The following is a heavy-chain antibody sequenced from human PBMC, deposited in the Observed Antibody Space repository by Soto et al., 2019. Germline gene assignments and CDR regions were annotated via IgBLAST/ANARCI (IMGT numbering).Heavy chain of an antibody. J-gene: IGHJ5*02. V-gene: IGHV2-26*01. Sequence: SGPTLVNPTETLTLTCTVSGFSLSNARMGVSWIRQPPGKALEWLAHIFSNDEKSYSTSLKSRLTISKDTSKSQVVLTMTNMDPVDTATYYCARIRLAVAGEGLNWFDPWGQGTLVTVSS. CDR3: ARIRLAVAGEGLNWFDP. D-gene: IGHD6-19*01. CDR1: GFSLSNARMG. CDR2: IFSNDEK.